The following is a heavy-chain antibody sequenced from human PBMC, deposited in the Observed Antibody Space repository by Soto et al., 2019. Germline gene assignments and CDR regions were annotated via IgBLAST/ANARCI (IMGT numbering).Heavy chain of an antibody. J-gene: IGHJ5*02. CDR1: GGSISSHY. D-gene: IGHD5-18*01. CDR2: IYYSGST. CDR3: AGGYSYDNWFDP. V-gene: IGHV4-59*11. Sequence: TSETLSLTCTVSGGSISSHYWSWIRQPPGKGLEWIGYIYYSGSTNYNASLKSRVTISVDMSKNQFSLKLRSVTAADTAVYYCAGGYSYDNWFDPWGQGTLVTVSS.